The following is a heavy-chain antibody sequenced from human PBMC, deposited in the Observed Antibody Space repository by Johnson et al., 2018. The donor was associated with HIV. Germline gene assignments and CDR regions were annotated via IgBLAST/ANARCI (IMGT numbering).Heavy chain of an antibody. CDR1: GFTVSTNY. D-gene: IGHD3-16*01. CDR2: VSSGGTS. J-gene: IGHJ3*02. Sequence: VQLVESGGGVVQPGGSLRLSCASGFTVSTNYMSWVRQAPGKGLEWVSVVSSGGTSYYADSVRGRFTVSRDNSKNTLYLQMSSLRAEDTALYYCVRDDRPDGFDIWGQGTMVTVSS. CDR3: VRDDRPDGFDI. V-gene: IGHV3-66*02.